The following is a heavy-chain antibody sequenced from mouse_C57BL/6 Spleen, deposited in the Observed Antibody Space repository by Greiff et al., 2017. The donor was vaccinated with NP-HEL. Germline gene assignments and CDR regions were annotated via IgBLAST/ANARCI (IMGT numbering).Heavy chain of an antibody. V-gene: IGHV1-80*01. Sequence: QVQLQQSGAELVKPGASVKISCKASGYAFSSYWMNWVKQRPGKGLEWIGQIYPGDGDTNYNGKFKGKATLTADKSSSTAYMQLSSLTSEDSAVYFCARIYYGSPWYFDYWGQGTTLTVSS. D-gene: IGHD1-1*01. J-gene: IGHJ2*01. CDR3: ARIYYGSPWYFDY. CDR1: GYAFSSYW. CDR2: IYPGDGDT.